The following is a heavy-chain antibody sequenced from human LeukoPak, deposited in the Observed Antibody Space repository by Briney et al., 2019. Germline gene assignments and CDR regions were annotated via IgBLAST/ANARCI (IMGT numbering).Heavy chain of an antibody. J-gene: IGHJ4*02. CDR2: ISGSGGST. Sequence: GGSLRLSCAASGFTFSSYAMSWVRQAPGKGLEWVSAISGSGGSTYYADSVKGRFTISRDNSKNTLYLQMNSLRAEDTAVYYCARDHTVAGIVFDYWGQGTLVTVSS. V-gene: IGHV3-23*01. CDR3: ARDHTVAGIVFDY. D-gene: IGHD6-19*01. CDR1: GFTFSSYA.